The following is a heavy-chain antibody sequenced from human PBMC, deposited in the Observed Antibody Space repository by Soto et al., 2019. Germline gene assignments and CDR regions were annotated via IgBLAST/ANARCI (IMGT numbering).Heavy chain of an antibody. CDR1: GGSISSYY. CDR2: IYHSGST. J-gene: IGHJ6*03. D-gene: IGHD6-13*01. CDR3: ARDRIAAASYMDV. Sequence: TLSXTCTVSGGSISSYYWSWIRQPPGKGLDWIGYIYHSGSTNYNPSLKSRVTISVDTSKNQFSLKLSSVTAADTAVYYCARDRIAAASYMDVWGKGTTVTVSS. V-gene: IGHV4-59*01.